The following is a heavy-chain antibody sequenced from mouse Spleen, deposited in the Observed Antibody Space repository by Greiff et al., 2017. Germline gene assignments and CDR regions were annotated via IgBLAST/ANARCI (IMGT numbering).Heavy chain of an antibody. Sequence: DVKLVESEGGLVQPGSSMKLSCTASGFTFSDYYMAWVRQVPEKGLEWVANINYDGSSTYYLDSLKSRFIISRDNAKNILYLQMSSLKSEDTATYYCARLLLRWYYFDYWGQGTTLTVSS. CDR1: GFTFSDYY. D-gene: IGHD1-1*01. J-gene: IGHJ2*01. CDR3: ARLLLRWYYFDY. V-gene: IGHV5-16*01. CDR2: INYDGSST.